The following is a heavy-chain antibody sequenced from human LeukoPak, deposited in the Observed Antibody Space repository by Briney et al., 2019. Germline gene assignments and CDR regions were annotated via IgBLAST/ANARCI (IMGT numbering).Heavy chain of an antibody. Sequence: PSETLSLTCTVSGGSISSGGYYWSWIRQPPGKGLEWIGYIYHSGSTYYNPSLKSRVTISGDRSKNQFSLKLSSVTAADTAVYYCARAREPGGGYSYGYDYWGQGTLVTVSS. J-gene: IGHJ4*02. CDR3: ARAREPGGGYSYGYDY. V-gene: IGHV4-30-2*01. CDR1: GGSISSGGYY. CDR2: IYHSGST. D-gene: IGHD5-18*01.